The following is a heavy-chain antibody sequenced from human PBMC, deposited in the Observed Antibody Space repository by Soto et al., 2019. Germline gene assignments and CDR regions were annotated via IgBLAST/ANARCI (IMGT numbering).Heavy chain of an antibody. D-gene: IGHD2-2*01. J-gene: IGHJ6*02. CDR3: ATDLGPAAHRGYYYYGMDV. V-gene: IGHV1-24*01. CDR1: GYTLTELS. Sequence: WASVKVSCKVSGYTLTELSMHWVRQAPGKGLEWMGGFDPEDGETIYAQKFQGRVTMTEDTSTGTAYMELSSLRSEDTAVYYCATDLGPAAHRGYYYYGMDVWGQGTTVTVSS. CDR2: FDPEDGET.